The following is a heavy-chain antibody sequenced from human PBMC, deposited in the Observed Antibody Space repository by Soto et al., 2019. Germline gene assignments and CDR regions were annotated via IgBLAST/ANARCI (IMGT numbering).Heavy chain of an antibody. CDR2: VSYSETS. J-gene: IGHJ6*03. D-gene: IGHD2-15*01. V-gene: IGHV4-39*01. Sequence: QLQLQESGPGLVMPSETLSLTCTVSGASISSSNYYWVWMRQPPGEGLEWVVSVSYSETSNYNPSLKSRIRISVDTSKNQLSLRLNSVTAADTAVYYCGSQTSSSDYMDVWGEGTTVTVSS. CDR3: GSQTSSSDYMDV. CDR1: GASISSSNYY.